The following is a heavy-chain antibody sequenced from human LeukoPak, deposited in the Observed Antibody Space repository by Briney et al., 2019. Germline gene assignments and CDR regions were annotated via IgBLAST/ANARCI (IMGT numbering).Heavy chain of an antibody. Sequence: SETLSLTCTVSGGSISSYYWSWIRQPPGKGLEWIGNIYNSGNTNYNPSLKSRVTISVDTSKNQFSLKLNSVTAADTAVYYCARESGSYLWRSWLNPWGQGTLVTVSS. D-gene: IGHD3-16*01. CDR3: ARESGSYLWRSWLNP. V-gene: IGHV4-59*01. J-gene: IGHJ5*02. CDR1: GGSISSYY. CDR2: IYNSGNT.